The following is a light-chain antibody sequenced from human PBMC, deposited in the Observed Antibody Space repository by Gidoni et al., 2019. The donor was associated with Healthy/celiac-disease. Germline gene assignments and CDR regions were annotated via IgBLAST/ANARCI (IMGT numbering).Light chain of an antibody. CDR2: GAS. CDR1: QSVSSN. V-gene: IGKV3-15*01. J-gene: IGKJ1*01. Sequence: VLTQSPATLSVSPGARATLSCRASQSVSSNLAWYQQKPGQAPRLLIYGASTRATGSPARFSGSGSGTEFTLTISSLQSEDFAVYYCQQYNNWPPWTFGQGTKVEIK. CDR3: QQYNNWPPWT.